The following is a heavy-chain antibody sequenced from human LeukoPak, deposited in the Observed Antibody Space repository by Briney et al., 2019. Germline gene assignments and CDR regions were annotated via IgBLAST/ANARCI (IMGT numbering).Heavy chain of an antibody. Sequence: ASVKVSCKASGYTFTGYSIYWVRQTPGQKPEWMGWINPKTGTANSAQKFQGRVTMTRDTSISTAYMELSRLRSDDTAVYYCARGVRITMIVADFGYWGQGTLVTVSS. CDR1: GYTFTGYS. V-gene: IGHV1-2*02. CDR3: ARGVRITMIVADFGY. D-gene: IGHD3-22*01. CDR2: INPKTGTA. J-gene: IGHJ4*02.